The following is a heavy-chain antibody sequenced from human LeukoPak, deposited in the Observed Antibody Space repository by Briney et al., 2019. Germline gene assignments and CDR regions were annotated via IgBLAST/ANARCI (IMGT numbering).Heavy chain of an antibody. CDR3: ARASPTYGDYDYYYGMDV. J-gene: IGHJ6*02. CDR2: INPSGGST. CDR1: GYTFTSYY. Sequence: ASVKVSCKASGYTFTSYYMLWVRQAPGQGLEWMGIINPSGGSTSYAMKFQGRVTMTRDTSTSTVYMELSSLRSEDTAVYYCARASPTYGDYDYYYGMDVWGQGTTVTVSS. V-gene: IGHV1-46*01. D-gene: IGHD4-17*01.